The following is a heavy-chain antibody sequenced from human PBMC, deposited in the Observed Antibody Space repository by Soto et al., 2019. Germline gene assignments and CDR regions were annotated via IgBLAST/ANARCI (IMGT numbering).Heavy chain of an antibody. Sequence: ASVKVSCKASGGTFSSYAISWVRQAPGQGLEWMGGIIPIFGTANCAQKFQGRVTITADESTSTAYMELSSLRSEDTAVYYCARKAPGYSSSWYDYWGQGTLVTVSS. D-gene: IGHD6-13*01. J-gene: IGHJ4*02. V-gene: IGHV1-69*13. CDR1: GGTFSSYA. CDR3: ARKAPGYSSSWYDY. CDR2: IIPIFGTA.